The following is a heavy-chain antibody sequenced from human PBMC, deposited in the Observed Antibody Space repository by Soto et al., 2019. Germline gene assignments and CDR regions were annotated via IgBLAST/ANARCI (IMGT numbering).Heavy chain of an antibody. D-gene: IGHD3-22*01. J-gene: IGHJ5*02. CDR1: GYTFVDYA. CDR3: TREAVVAENWFDP. V-gene: IGHV1-3*01. CDR2: MNPKTGNI. Sequence: QVRLVQSGAEVKRPGASVKVSCRASGYTFVDYALLWVRQAPGQGLEWVGWMNPKTGNIKSSHKFEDRVSITRDTATSTAYMELSGLRSEDTAVYFCTREAVVAENWFDPWGQGTLVTVSS.